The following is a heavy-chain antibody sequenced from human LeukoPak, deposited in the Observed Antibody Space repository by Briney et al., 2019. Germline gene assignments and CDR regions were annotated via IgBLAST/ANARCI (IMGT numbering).Heavy chain of an antibody. Sequence: RGSLRLSCAASGFTFSSYGMHWVRQAPGKGLEWVAVISDDGSNKYYADTMKERFTISRDNSKNTLYLQMNSLRAEDTAVYYCAKDLRHCSASDYWGQGTQVSVSS. CDR3: AKDLRHCSASDY. D-gene: IGHD6-6*01. CDR2: ISDDGSNK. J-gene: IGHJ4*02. V-gene: IGHV3-30*18. CDR1: GFTFSSYG.